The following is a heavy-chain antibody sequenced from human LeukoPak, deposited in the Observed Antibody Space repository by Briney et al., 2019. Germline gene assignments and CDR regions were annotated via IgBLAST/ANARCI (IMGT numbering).Heavy chain of an antibody. CDR1: GYTLTELS. D-gene: IGHD2-2*01. V-gene: IGHV1-24*01. CDR2: FDPEDGET. Sequence: ASVTVSCKVSGYTLTELSMHWVRQAPGKGLEWMGGFDPEDGETIYAQKFQGRVTITADESTSTAYMELSSLRSEDTAVYHCARADLISAMDYYYYGMDVWGQGTTVTVSS. CDR3: ARADLISAMDYYYYGMDV. J-gene: IGHJ6*02.